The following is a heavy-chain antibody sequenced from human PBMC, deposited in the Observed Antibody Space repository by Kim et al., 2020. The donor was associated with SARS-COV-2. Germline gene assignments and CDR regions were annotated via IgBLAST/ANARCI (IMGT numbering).Heavy chain of an antibody. CDR2: ISGSCNTI. Sequence: GGSLRLSCAASGFTFSSYEMNWVRQAPGAGLEWVSYISGSCNTIHYADSVKGRFTISRDNAKNSLYLQMNSLRVEDTAVYYCARGSGSHYFSYFDLWCRGTLVTVSS. CDR3: ARGSGSHYFSYFDL. V-gene: IGHV3-48*03. CDR1: GFTFSSYE. D-gene: IGHD1-26*01. J-gene: IGHJ2*01.